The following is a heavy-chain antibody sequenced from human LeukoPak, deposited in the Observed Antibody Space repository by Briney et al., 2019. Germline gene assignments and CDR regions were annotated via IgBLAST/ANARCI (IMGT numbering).Heavy chain of an antibody. V-gene: IGHV4-4*07. J-gene: IGHJ6*03. Sequence: SETLSLTCSVSGGSIGTYYWSWIRQPAGKGLEWIGRVYASGTTNYNPSLKSRVTISVDTSKNQFSLKLSSVTAADTAVYYCARVQYCSGGSCYYSYYYYMDVWGKGTTVTVSS. CDR2: VYASGTT. CDR3: ARVQYCSGGSCYYSYYYYMDV. CDR1: GGSIGTYY. D-gene: IGHD2-15*01.